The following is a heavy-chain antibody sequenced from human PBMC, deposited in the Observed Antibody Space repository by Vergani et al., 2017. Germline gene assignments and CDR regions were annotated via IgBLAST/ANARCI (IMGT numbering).Heavy chain of an antibody. CDR3: ASVHRYYFDY. CDR2: ISSSSSYI. CDR1: GFTFSSYS. J-gene: IGHJ4*02. V-gene: IGHV3-21*04. Sequence: EVQLVESGGGLVKPGGSLRLSCAASGFTFSSYSMNWVRQAPGKGLEWVSSISSSSSYIYYADSVKGRFTISRDNAKNSLYLQMNSLRAEDTAVYYCASVHRYYFDYWGQGTLVTVSS.